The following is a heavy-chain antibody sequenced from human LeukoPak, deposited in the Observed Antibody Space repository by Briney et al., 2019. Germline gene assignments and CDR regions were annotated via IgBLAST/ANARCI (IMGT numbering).Heavy chain of an antibody. V-gene: IGHV1-2*06. D-gene: IGHD6-19*01. J-gene: IGHJ4*02. CDR2: INPNSGGT. CDR1: GYTFTGYY. CDR3: ARGLLFSGWYEDY. Sequence: ASVKVSCKASGYTFTGYYMHWVRQAPGQGLEWMGRINPNSGGTNYAQKFQGRVTMTRDTSISTAYMELSRLRSDDTAVYYCARGLLFSGWYEDYWGQGTLVTVSS.